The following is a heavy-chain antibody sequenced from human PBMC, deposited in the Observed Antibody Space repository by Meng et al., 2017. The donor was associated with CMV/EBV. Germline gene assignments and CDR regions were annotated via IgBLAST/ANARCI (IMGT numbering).Heavy chain of an antibody. CDR1: GGSISSYY. J-gene: IGHJ4*02. CDR2: IYTSGST. Sequence: QGQLKESGPGLVNPSETLSLACTVSGGSISSYYWGWIRQPAWKGLEWIGRIYTSGSTNYNPSLKSRVTMSVDTSKNQFSLKLSSVTAADTAVYYCARHGDTAMVVGIDYWGQGTLVTVSS. CDR3: ARHGDTAMVVGIDY. V-gene: IGHV4-4*07. D-gene: IGHD5-18*01.